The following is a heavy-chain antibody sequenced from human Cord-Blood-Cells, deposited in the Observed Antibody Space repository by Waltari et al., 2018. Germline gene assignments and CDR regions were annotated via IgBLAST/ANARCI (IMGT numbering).Heavy chain of an antibody. Sequence: QVQLQESGPGLVKPSQTLSLTCTVSGGSISSGDYYWSWIRQPPGKGLEWLGYIYYSGSTYYNPSLKSRVTISVDTSKNQFSLKLSSVTAADTAVYYCASWRVNYDILTGYYKDAFDIWGQGTMVTVSS. CDR1: GGSISSGDYY. CDR2: IYYSGST. J-gene: IGHJ3*02. V-gene: IGHV4-30-4*01. D-gene: IGHD3-9*01. CDR3: ASWRVNYDILTGYYKDAFDI.